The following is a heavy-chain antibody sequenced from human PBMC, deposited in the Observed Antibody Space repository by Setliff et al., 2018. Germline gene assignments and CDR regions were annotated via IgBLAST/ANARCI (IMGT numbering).Heavy chain of an antibody. CDR3: ARVTNWGLDLRFDP. J-gene: IGHJ5*02. V-gene: IGHV4-61*03. D-gene: IGHD7-27*01. CDR1: GYSISSGYY. CDR2: IYYSGST. Sequence: SETLSLTCTVSGYSISSGYYWGWIRQPTGKGLEWIGYIYYSGSTNYNPSLKSRVTMSVATFENHFSLKLNSLTAADTAVYYCARVTNWGLDLRFDPWGQGILVTVSS.